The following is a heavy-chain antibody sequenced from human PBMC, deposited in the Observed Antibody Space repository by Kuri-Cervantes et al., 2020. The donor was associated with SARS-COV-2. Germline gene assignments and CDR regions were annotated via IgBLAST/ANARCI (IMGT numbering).Heavy chain of an antibody. CDR1: GYTFSGYF. J-gene: IGHJ3*01. V-gene: IGHV1-2*02. D-gene: IGHD3-22*01. Sequence: ASVKVSCKASGYTFSGYFIHWVRQAPGQGLEWMAWINPNNGDTRYAETFHGRVTVTRDTSISTVYLEMSRLRSDDTAVYYCARQSYDSSGYCPLNAFDLWGQGTMVTVSS. CDR2: INPNNGDT. CDR3: ARQSYDSSGYCPLNAFDL.